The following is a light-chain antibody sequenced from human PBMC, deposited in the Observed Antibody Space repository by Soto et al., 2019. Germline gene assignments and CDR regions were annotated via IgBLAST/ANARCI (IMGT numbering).Light chain of an antibody. CDR1: QSISSY. V-gene: IGKV1-39*01. J-gene: IGKJ4*01. CDR2: AAS. Sequence: DIQMTQSPSSLSASVGARVTITCRASQSISSYLNGYQQKPGKAPKLVIYAASSLQSGVPSRFTGSRSGTDFTLTISSLKAEDFATYYCQQSYSTLTVGGAIKVEIK. CDR3: QQSYSTLT.